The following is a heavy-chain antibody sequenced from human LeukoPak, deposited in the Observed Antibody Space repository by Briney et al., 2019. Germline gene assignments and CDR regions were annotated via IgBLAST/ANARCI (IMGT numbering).Heavy chain of an antibody. CDR3: ARGGSRYNWNGDV. D-gene: IGHD1-20*01. CDR1: GFTFSTYW. Sequence: GGSLRLSCAASGFTFSTYWMNWYRQAPGKGLEWVSSISSSSSYIYYADSVKGRFTISRDNAKNSLYLQMNSLRAEDTAVYYCARGGSRYNWNGDVWGQGTTVTVSS. J-gene: IGHJ6*02. V-gene: IGHV3-21*01. CDR2: ISSSSSYI.